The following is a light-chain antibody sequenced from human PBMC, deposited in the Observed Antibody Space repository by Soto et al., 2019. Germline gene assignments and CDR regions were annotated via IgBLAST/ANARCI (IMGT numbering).Light chain of an antibody. CDR1: QSISSD. V-gene: IGKV3-15*01. Sequence: EIVMTQSPATLSVSPGERATLSCRPSQSISSDVAWYQQKPGQAPRLLIYGASTTATGIPARFSGSGSGTEFTLTISSLQSEDFAVYNCQKYNKWPRTFGKGNKVDNK. J-gene: IGKJ2*01. CDR2: GAS. CDR3: QKYNKWPRT.